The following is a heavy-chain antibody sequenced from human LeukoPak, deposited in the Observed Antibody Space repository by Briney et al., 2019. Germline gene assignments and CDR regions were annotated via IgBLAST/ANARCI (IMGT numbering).Heavy chain of an antibody. CDR2: ISGSGGST. V-gene: IGHV3-23*01. D-gene: IGHD2-2*01. CDR1: GFTFSSYA. CDR3: AKERNRSTSCYYY. Sequence: GGSLRLSCAASGFTFSSYAMSWVRQAPGEGLEWVSAISGSGGSTYYADSVKGRFTISRDNSKNTLYLQMNSLRAEDTAIYYCAKERNRSTSCYYYWGQGTLVTVSS. J-gene: IGHJ4*02.